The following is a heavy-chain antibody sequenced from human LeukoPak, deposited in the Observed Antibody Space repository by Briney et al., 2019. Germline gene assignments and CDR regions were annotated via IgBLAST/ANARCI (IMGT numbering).Heavy chain of an antibody. Sequence: KPSETLSLTCTVSGGSISSSGYYWGWSRQPPGKGLEWIGSIYYSGNTQYNPSLKSRVTISVDTSKNQFSLKLRSVTAADTAVYYCATSPQYGGYWGQGTLVTVSS. V-gene: IGHV4-39*01. J-gene: IGHJ4*02. CDR1: GGSISSSGYY. D-gene: IGHD4-23*01. CDR2: IYYSGNT. CDR3: ATSPQYGGY.